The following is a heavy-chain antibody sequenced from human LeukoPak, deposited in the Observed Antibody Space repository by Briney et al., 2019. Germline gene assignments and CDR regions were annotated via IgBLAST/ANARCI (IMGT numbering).Heavy chain of an antibody. Sequence: ASVKVSCKASGYTFSSYGISWVRQAPGQGLEWMGWISGHNGNTNYVQKLQGRVTMTTDTSTSTAYMELRSLRSDDTAVYYCARLGCSSGWYEFDYWGQATQVTVSS. CDR2: ISGHNGNT. V-gene: IGHV1-18*01. D-gene: IGHD6-19*01. J-gene: IGHJ4*02. CDR1: GYTFSSYG. CDR3: ARLGCSSGWYEFDY.